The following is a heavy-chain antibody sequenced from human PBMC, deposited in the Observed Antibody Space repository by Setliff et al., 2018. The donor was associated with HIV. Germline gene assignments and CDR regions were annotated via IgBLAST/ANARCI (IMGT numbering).Heavy chain of an antibody. V-gene: IGHV4-39*01. CDR1: GGSISSGSYY. D-gene: IGHD1-26*01. CDR2: INHSGST. Sequence: SETLSLTCTVSGGSISSGSYYWSWIRQPPGKGLEWIGEINHSGSTNYNPSLKSRAAISVDRSKRHFFLKLRSVTAADTAVYYCARQWAERVMDVWGNGTTVTVS. CDR3: ARQWAERVMDV. J-gene: IGHJ6*03.